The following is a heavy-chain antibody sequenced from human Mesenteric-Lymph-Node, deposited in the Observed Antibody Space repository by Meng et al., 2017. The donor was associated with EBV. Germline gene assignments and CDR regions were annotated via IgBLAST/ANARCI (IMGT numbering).Heavy chain of an antibody. CDR3: ARGTVAGTHLDY. J-gene: IGHJ4*02. D-gene: IGHD6-19*01. Sequence: LQESGPVRVNASGALSLTCACSGGSISSSNWWSWVRQPPGKGLEWIGEIYHSGSTNYNPSLKSRVTISVDKSKNQFSLKLSSVTAADTAVYYCARGTVAGTHLDYWAQGTLVTVSS. CDR1: GGSISSSNW. CDR2: IYHSGST. V-gene: IGHV4-4*02.